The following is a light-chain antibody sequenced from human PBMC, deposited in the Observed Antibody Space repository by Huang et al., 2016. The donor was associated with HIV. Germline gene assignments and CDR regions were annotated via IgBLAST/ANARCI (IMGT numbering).Light chain of an antibody. CDR3: QQYGSSPYT. CDR1: QIINNNY. V-gene: IGKV3-20*01. J-gene: IGKJ2*01. CDR2: AAS. Sequence: EIVLTQSPGTLSLSPGERATLSCGASQIINNNYLAWYQQKPGRAPRLLIVAASTRATGVSARFSGSGSGTDFTLTISGLEPEDFAVYFCQQYGSSPYTFGQGTNLEIK.